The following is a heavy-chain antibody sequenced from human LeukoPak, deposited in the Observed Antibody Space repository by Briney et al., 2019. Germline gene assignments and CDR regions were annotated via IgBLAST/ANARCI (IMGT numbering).Heavy chain of an antibody. CDR3: ARLYSSSSGKAFDI. D-gene: IGHD6-6*01. J-gene: IGHJ3*02. CDR2: ISSGRTI. CDR1: GFTFSSYE. V-gene: IGHV3-48*03. Sequence: GGSLRLSCAASGFTFSSYEMNWVRQAPRKGLEWVSYISSGRTIYYAASAKGRFTISRDNAKNSLYLQMNSLRAEDTAVYYCARLYSSSSGKAFDIWGQGTMVTVSS.